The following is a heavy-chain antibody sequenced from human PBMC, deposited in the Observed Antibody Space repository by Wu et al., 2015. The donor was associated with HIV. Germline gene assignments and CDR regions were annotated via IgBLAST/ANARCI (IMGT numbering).Heavy chain of an antibody. CDR3: ASSSLGYCSGGSCYDAFDI. CDR1: GGTFSSYA. CDR2: IIPIFGTA. D-gene: IGHD2-15*01. Sequence: QVQLVQSGAEVKKPGSSVKVSCKASGGTFSSYAISWVRQAPGQGLEWMGGIIPIFGTANYAQKFQGRVTITADESTSTAYMELSSLRSEDTAVYYCASSSLGYCSGGSCYDAFDIWGQGTMVTVSS. V-gene: IGHV1-69*12. J-gene: IGHJ3*02.